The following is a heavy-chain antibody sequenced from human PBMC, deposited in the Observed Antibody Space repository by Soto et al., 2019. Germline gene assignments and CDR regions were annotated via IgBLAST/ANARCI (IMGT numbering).Heavy chain of an antibody. V-gene: IGHV3-7*01. J-gene: IGHJ4*02. D-gene: IGHD3-10*01. CDR1: GFTFSSYW. Sequence: GSLRLSCAASGFTFSSYWMSWVRQAPGKGLEWVADIKQDGSEKYYVDSVKGRFTISRDNAKNSLYLQMNSLRAEDTALYYCARPMVRGVTSYFDYWGQGTLVTVSS. CDR3: ARPMVRGVTSYFDY. CDR2: IKQDGSEK.